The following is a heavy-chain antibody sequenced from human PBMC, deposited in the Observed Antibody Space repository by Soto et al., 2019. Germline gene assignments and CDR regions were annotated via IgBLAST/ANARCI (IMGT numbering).Heavy chain of an antibody. J-gene: IGHJ4*02. CDR1: GSSFSKAW. Sequence: PGGSLRLSCAASGSSFSKAWMSWVRLTPGKGLEWVGRIKNKTDGGITDYPAPVRDRFTISRDDSRSTLYLQMNSLKTEDTAVYYCITDPYYDFWSGYHFDYWGQGTLVTVSS. V-gene: IGHV3-15*01. D-gene: IGHD3-3*01. CDR3: ITDPYYDFWSGYHFDY. CDR2: IKNKTDGGIT.